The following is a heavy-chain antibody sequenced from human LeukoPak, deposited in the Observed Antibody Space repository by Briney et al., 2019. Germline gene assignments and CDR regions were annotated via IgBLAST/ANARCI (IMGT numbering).Heavy chain of an antibody. CDR2: IIPILGIA. CDR1: GFTFSSYA. CDR3: ARDLGPLDFGDY. J-gene: IGHJ4*02. Sequence: GGSLRLSCAASGFTFSSYAISWVRQAPGQGLEWMGRIIPILGIANYVQKFQGRVTITADKSTSTAYMELSSLRSEDTAVYYCARDLGPLDFGDYWGQGTLVTVSS. D-gene: IGHD3-10*01. V-gene: IGHV1-69*04.